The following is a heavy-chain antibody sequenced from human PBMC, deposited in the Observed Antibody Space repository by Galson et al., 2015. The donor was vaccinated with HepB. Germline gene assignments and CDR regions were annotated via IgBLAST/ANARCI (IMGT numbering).Heavy chain of an antibody. J-gene: IGHJ4*02. D-gene: IGHD6-19*01. V-gene: IGHV3-11*01. CDR1: GFTFSDYY. Sequence: SLRLSCAASGFTFSDYYMSWIRQAPGKGLEWVSYISSSGSTIYYADSVKGRFTISRDNAKNSLYLQMNSLRAEDTAVYYCASCIAVGPLPDYWGQGTLVTVSS. CDR2: ISSSGSTI. CDR3: ASCIAVGPLPDY.